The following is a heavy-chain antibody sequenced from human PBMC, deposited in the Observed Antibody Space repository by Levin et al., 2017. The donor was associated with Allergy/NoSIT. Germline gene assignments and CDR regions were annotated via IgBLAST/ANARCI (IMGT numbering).Heavy chain of an antibody. J-gene: IGHJ4*02. D-gene: IGHD4-23*01. CDR3: AAGALRWGDY. V-gene: IGHV3-53*01. CDR1: GFTVSNNY. CDR2: IWSDGST. Sequence: GGSLRLSCAASGFTVSNNYMNWVRQAPGEGLEWVSIIWSDGSTYYAESVKGRFTISRDNSKNTLYLQMNDLRADDTAVYYCAAGALRWGDYWGQGTLVIVSS.